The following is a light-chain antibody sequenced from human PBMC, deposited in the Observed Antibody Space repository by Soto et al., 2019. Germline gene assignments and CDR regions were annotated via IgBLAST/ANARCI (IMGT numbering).Light chain of an antibody. J-gene: IGKJ1*01. CDR1: QSVSSNY. CDR2: GAS. CDR3: LQYGGLPRT. V-gene: IGKV3-20*01. Sequence: EIVLTQSPGTLSLSPGERATLSWMSSQSVSSNYLAWYQQKSGQAPRLLRYGASSRATGIPDRFSGSGSGTDFTLTITRLEPEDFAVYFCLQYGGLPRTFGQGTKVDI.